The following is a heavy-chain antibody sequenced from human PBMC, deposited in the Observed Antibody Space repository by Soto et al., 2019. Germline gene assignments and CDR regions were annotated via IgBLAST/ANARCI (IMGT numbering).Heavy chain of an antibody. CDR1: GGSISSYY. Sequence: QVQLQESGPGLVKPSETLSLTCTVSGGSISSYYWSWIRQPPGKGLECIGYIYYSGSTNYNPSLKSRVTISVDTSKNQFSLKLSSVTAADTAVYYCASYRRQWLRGPGEYYFDYWGQGTLVTVSS. V-gene: IGHV4-59*08. CDR2: IYYSGST. J-gene: IGHJ4*02. CDR3: ASYRRQWLRGPGEYYFDY. D-gene: IGHD6-19*01.